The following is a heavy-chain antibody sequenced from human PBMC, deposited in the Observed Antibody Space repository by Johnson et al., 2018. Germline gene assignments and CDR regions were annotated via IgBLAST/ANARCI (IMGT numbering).Heavy chain of an antibody. CDR2: ISSSSGYI. J-gene: IGHJ6*02. V-gene: IGHV3-21*01. Sequence: VQLLETGGGPVKPGGSLRLSCAASGFTFSGYTMTWVRQAPGKGLEWVSSISSSSGYIYYADSVKGRFTISRDNAKNSLYLQMNSLRAEDTAVYYCARAEYYYDKSHYYYGMDVWGQGTTVTVSS. D-gene: IGHD3-22*01. CDR3: ARAEYYYDKSHYYYGMDV. CDR1: GFTFSGYT.